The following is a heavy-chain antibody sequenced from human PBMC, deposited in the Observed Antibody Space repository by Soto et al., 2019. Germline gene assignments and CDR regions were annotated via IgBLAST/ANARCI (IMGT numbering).Heavy chain of an antibody. D-gene: IGHD2-2*01. CDR2: IIPIFGTA. J-gene: IGHJ6*02. Sequence: QVQLVQSGAEVKKPGSSVKVSCKASGGTFSSYAISWVRQAPGQGLEWMGGIIPIFGTANYAQKFQGRVTIPADESTSTAYMKLSSLRSEDTAVYYCARVRGYCSSTSCYGHYYGMDVWGQGTTVTVSS. CDR3: ARVRGYCSSTSCYGHYYGMDV. CDR1: GGTFSSYA. V-gene: IGHV1-69*01.